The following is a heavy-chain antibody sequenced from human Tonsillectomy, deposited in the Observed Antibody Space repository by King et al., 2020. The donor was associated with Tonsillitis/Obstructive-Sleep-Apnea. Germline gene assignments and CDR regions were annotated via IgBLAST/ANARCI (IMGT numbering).Heavy chain of an antibody. Sequence: VQLVESGGGLVEPGGSLRLSCAASGFTFSNAWMNWVRQAPGKGLEWVGRIKSKTDGGTTDYAAPVKGRFTISRDDSKNTLYLQMNSLKTEDTAVYYCTTHDYEGSYYIDVWGKGTTVTVSS. D-gene: IGHD5-12*01. J-gene: IGHJ6*03. CDR3: TTHDYEGSYYIDV. CDR1: GFTFSNAW. V-gene: IGHV3-15*07. CDR2: IKSKTDGGTT.